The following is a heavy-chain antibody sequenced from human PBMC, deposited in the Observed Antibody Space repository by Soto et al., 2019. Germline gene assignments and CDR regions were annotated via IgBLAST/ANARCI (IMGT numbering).Heavy chain of an antibody. Sequence: GGSLRLSCAASGFTFSDYYMSWVRQAPGRGLEWISYSSNSGTFARYATSVKGRFTISRDNAKNSLYLQMDRLRAEDTALYYCVREDGKVGTNSAFDYWGLGALVTVSS. J-gene: IGHJ4*02. D-gene: IGHD1-26*01. V-gene: IGHV3-11*06. CDR2: SSNSGTFA. CDR3: VREDGKVGTNSAFDY. CDR1: GFTFSDYY.